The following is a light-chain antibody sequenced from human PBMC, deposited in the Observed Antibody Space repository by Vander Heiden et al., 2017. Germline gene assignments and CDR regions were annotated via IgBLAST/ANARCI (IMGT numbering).Light chain of an antibody. CDR2: ATS. Sequence: DIQMTQSPSSLSASVGDRVTITCRASQSISSYLNWYHQKPGKAPKLLIYATSILQSGVPSRFSGSGSGTDFTLTISSLQPEDFATYYCQQSYSTPATFGGGTKVEIK. V-gene: IGKV1-39*01. J-gene: IGKJ4*01. CDR3: QQSYSTPAT. CDR1: QSISSY.